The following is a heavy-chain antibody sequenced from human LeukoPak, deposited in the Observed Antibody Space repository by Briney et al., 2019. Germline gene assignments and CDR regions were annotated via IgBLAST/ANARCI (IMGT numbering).Heavy chain of an antibody. J-gene: IGHJ6*03. CDR3: ARERRVVTPEDYYYYYMDV. CDR1: GGSISSGSYY. CDR2: IYTSGST. D-gene: IGHD4-23*01. V-gene: IGHV4-61*02. Sequence: SQTLSLTCTVSGGSISSGSYYWSWIRQPAGKGLEWIGRIYTSGSTNYNPSLKSRVTISVDTSKNQFSLKLSSVTAADTAVYYCARERRVVTPEDYYYYYMDVWGKGTTVTVSS.